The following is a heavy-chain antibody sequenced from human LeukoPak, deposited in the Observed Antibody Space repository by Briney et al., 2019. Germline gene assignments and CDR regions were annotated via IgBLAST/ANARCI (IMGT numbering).Heavy chain of an antibody. V-gene: IGHV1-8*03. D-gene: IGHD4-17*01. J-gene: IGHJ5*02. Sequence: ASVKVSCKASGYTFTSYDISWVRQATGQGLEWMGWINPNSGNTGYAQKFQGRVTITRNTSISTAYMELSSLRSEDTALYYCARANYGDSGWFDPWGQGTPVTVSS. CDR2: INPNSGNT. CDR1: GYTFTSYD. CDR3: ARANYGDSGWFDP.